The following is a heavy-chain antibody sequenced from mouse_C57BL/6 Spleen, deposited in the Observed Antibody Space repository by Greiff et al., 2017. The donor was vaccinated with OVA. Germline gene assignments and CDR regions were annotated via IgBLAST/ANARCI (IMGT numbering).Heavy chain of an antibody. J-gene: IGHJ2*01. D-gene: IGHD1-1*01. CDR2: IDPETGCT. V-gene: IGHV1-15*01. CDR1: GYTFTDYE. Sequence: QVQLQQSGAELVRPGASVTLSCKASGYTFTDYEMHWVKQTPVHGLEWIGAIDPETGCTAYNQKFKGKAILTADKSSSTAYMELRSLTSEDSAVYYCTRRLYYGSSFDYWGQGTTLTVSS. CDR3: TRRLYYGSSFDY.